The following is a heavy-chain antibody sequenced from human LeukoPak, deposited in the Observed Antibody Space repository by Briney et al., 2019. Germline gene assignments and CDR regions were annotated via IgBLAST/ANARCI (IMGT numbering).Heavy chain of an antibody. CDR2: IHYTGST. Sequence: SETLSLTCTVSGGSISSYYWSWIRQSPGKGLECIGYIHYTGSTNYNPSLKSRVTISVETSKNQFSLKLKSVTAADTAVYYCARGGYYGSGNDFRFDPWGQGTLVAVSS. V-gene: IGHV4-59*01. D-gene: IGHD3-10*01. CDR3: ARGGYYGSGNDFRFDP. CDR1: GGSISSYY. J-gene: IGHJ5*02.